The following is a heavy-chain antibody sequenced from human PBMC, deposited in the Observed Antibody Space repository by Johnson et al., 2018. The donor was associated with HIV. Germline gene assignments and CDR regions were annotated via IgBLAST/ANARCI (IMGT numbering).Heavy chain of an antibody. CDR3: ARDFVAFGECTAFDI. D-gene: IGHD3-10*01. J-gene: IGHJ3*02. Sequence: EVQLVESGGGLVQPGGSLRLSCAASGISVSSYYMSWVRQAPGKGLEWVSGINWNGGSTGYADSVKGRFTISRDNAKNSLYLQMNSLRAEDTALYYCARDFVAFGECTAFDIWGQGTMVTVSS. V-gene: IGHV3-20*04. CDR1: GISVSSYY. CDR2: INWNGGST.